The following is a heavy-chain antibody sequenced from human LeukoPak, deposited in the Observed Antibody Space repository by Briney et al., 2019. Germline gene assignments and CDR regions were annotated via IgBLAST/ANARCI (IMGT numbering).Heavy chain of an antibody. Sequence: GSLKLSCAASGFTFSDSAVHWVRQASGQGLEWVGSIRSKAKSYATAYPASVKGRFTISRDDSETTAYLQMNSLKTEDTAVYYCTHYYDGSGYYGAFDSWGQGTMVTVSS. J-gene: IGHJ3*02. V-gene: IGHV3-73*01. CDR3: THYYDGSGYYGAFDS. D-gene: IGHD3-22*01. CDR2: IRSKAKSYAT. CDR1: GFTFSDSA.